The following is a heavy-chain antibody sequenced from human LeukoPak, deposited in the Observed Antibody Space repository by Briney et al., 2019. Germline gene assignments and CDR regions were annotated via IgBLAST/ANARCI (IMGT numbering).Heavy chain of an antibody. D-gene: IGHD3-16*01. Sequence: PGRSLRLSCAASGFTFSSCGMHWVRQAPGKGLEWVAVIWYDGSNKYYADSVKGRFTISRDNSKNTLYLQMNSLRAEDTAVYYCAKGGSRFDYWGQGTLVTVSS. CDR1: GFTFSSCG. CDR2: IWYDGSNK. CDR3: AKGGSRFDY. J-gene: IGHJ4*02. V-gene: IGHV3-33*06.